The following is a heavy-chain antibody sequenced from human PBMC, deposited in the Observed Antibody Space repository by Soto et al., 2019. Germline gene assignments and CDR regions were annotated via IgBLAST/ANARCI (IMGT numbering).Heavy chain of an antibody. Sequence: EVQLLESGGGLVQPGGSLRLSCAASGFTFSSYGMTWVRQAPGKGLEWVSSISRDSGTIYYADSVKGQFTISRDNSNNNLYLQMNSLRVEDTAVYYCTKGRDDGGWYREADSWGQGTLVTVSS. CDR3: TKGRDDGGWYREADS. CDR2: ISRDSGTI. D-gene: IGHD6-19*01. CDR1: GFTFSSYG. J-gene: IGHJ4*02. V-gene: IGHV3-23*01.